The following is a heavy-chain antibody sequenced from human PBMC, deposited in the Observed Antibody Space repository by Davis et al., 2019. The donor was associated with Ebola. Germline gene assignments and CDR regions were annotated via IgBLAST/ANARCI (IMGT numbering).Heavy chain of an antibody. J-gene: IGHJ4*02. Sequence: GGSLRLSCVVSGFIVSSSYMSWVRQAPGKGLECVSIIYSGGSTFYADSVKGRFSISRDFSKNTLYLQMNSLRAEDTAMYYCARGVSDYDFWSGYYSDYWGQGTLVTVSS. CDR3: ARGVSDYDFWSGYYSDY. D-gene: IGHD3-3*01. CDR2: IYSGGST. V-gene: IGHV3-66*01. CDR1: GFIVSSSY.